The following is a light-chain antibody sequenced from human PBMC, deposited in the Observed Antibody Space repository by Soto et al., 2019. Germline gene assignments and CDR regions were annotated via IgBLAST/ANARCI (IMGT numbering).Light chain of an antibody. CDR3: QQYNTYLS. Sequence: DIQMTQSPSTLSASVGNRVTISCRASQSISGRLAGYQQKPGRAPTLLIYHASTLESGVPSRSGGSGSGTEFTLTISSLQPDDVATYYCQQYNTYLSFGQGTKVAIK. J-gene: IGKJ1*01. V-gene: IGKV1-5*01. CDR1: QSISGR. CDR2: HAS.